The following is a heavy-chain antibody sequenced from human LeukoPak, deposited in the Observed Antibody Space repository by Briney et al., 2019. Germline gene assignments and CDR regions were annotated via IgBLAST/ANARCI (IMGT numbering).Heavy chain of an antibody. Sequence: PGGSLRLSCAASGFTFSSYAMHWVRQAPGKGLEWVAVISYDGSNKYYADSVMGRFTISRGNSKNTLYLQMNSLRAEDTAVYYCAREANRKGIAAADAFDIWGQGTMVTVSS. V-gene: IGHV3-30*01. CDR2: ISYDGSNK. CDR3: AREANRKGIAAADAFDI. D-gene: IGHD6-13*01. CDR1: GFTFSSYA. J-gene: IGHJ3*02.